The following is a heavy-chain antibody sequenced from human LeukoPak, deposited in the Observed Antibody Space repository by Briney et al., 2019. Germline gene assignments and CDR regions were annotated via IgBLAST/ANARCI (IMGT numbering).Heavy chain of an antibody. CDR2: INHSGST. Sequence: SETLSLTCAVYGGSFSGYYWSWIRQPPGKGLEWIGEINHSGSTNYNPSLKSRVTISVDTSKNQFSLKLSSVTAADTAVYYCARGRSYYYDSSGSHKPSDYWGQGTLVTVSS. CDR3: ARGRSYYYDSSGSHKPSDY. D-gene: IGHD3-22*01. V-gene: IGHV4-34*01. CDR1: GGSFSGYY. J-gene: IGHJ4*02.